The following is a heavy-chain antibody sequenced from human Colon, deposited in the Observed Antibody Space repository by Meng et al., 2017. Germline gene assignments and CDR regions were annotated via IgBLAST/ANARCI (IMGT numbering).Heavy chain of an antibody. Sequence: QVHFPREAPGLLKPPQTLSLTCAISGDIVSSNSAAWNWIRQSPSRGREWLGRTYDRFKYYNDYALSVKSRITINPDTSKNQFSLQLNSVTPEDTAIYYCARDWGDVRGGFDFWGQGTLVTASS. J-gene: IGHJ4*02. CDR2: TYDRFKYYN. V-gene: IGHV6-1*01. CDR1: GDIVSSNSAA. D-gene: IGHD3-10*02. CDR3: ARDWGDVRGGFDF.